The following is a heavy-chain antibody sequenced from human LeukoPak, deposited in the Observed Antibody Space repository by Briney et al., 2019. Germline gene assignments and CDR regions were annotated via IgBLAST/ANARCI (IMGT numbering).Heavy chain of an antibody. V-gene: IGHV3-48*01. Sequence: PGGSLRLSCAASGFTFSSYSMNWVRQAPGKGLEWVSYISSSSSTIYYVDSVKGRFTISRDNAKNSLYLQMNSLRAEATAVYYCARGLIVVVIDDAFDIWGQGTMVTVSS. CDR3: ARGLIVVVIDDAFDI. CDR1: GFTFSSYS. CDR2: ISSSSSTI. J-gene: IGHJ3*02. D-gene: IGHD3-22*01.